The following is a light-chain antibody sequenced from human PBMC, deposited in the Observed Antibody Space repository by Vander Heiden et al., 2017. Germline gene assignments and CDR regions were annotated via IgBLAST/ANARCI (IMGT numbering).Light chain of an antibody. J-gene: IGKJ4*01. CDR1: QGVSNY. CDR2: AAS. CDR3: QKYNSAPPLT. V-gene: IGKV1-27*01. Sequence: DIQMTQSPSSLSASVGDRVTITCRASQGVSNYLAWYQQKPGKVPKLLIYAASTLQSGVPSRFSGSGSGTDFTLTISSLQPEDVATYYCQKYNSAPPLTFGGGTKVXIK.